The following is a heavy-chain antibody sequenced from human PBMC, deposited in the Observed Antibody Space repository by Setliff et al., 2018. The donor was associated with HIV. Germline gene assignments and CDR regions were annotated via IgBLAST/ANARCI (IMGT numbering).Heavy chain of an antibody. CDR3: ARADPLGEQVWSLQFFQL. CDR1: GFTFSDYW. CDR2: INSDGSTT. D-gene: IGHD3-10*01. J-gene: IGHJ1*01. Sequence: SCAASGFTFSDYWMHWVRQVPGKGLVWVSRINSDGSTTNYADSVRGRFTISGDNAKNILYLQMNSLRAEDAAVYYCARADPLGEQVWSLQFFQLWGQGTLVTVSS. V-gene: IGHV3-74*01.